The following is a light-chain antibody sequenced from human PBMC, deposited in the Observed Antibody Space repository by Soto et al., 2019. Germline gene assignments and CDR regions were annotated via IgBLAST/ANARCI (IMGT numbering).Light chain of an antibody. CDR1: SSDVGRYNF. CDR3: SSYTGSTSLVYV. J-gene: IGLJ1*01. CDR2: DVA. Sequence: QSALTQPASVSGSPGQSISISCTGTSSDVGRYNFVYWYQQRPGKAPKLIIYDVANRPSGISNRFSGSKSGNTASLTISGLQAEDEADYYCSSYTGSTSLVYVFGTGTKVTVL. V-gene: IGLV2-14*03.